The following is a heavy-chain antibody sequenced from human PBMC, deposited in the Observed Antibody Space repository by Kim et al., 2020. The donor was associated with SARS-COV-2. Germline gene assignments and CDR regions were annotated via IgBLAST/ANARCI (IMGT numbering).Heavy chain of an antibody. CDR3: AGTLATDDEIDY. CDR1: GGSISSYY. CDR2: IYYSGST. V-gene: IGHV4-59*13. Sequence: SETLSLTCTVSGGSISSYYWSWIRQPPGKGLEWIGYIYYSGSTNYNPSLKSRVTISVDTSKNQFSLKLSSVTAADTAVYYCAGTLATDDEIDYWGRGTLVTVSS. J-gene: IGHJ4*02. D-gene: IGHD1-1*01.